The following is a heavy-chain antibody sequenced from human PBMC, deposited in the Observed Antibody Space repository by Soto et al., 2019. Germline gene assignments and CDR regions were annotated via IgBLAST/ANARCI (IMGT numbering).Heavy chain of an antibody. V-gene: IGHV1-8*01. CDR2: MKPNRGNT. J-gene: IGHJ6*03. D-gene: IGHD3-3*01. Sequence: ASVKVSCKASGYTFTSYDINCVRQATGQGLEWMGWMKPNRGNTGYAQKFQGRVTMTRNTSISTAYMELSSLRSEDTAVYYCARGCFITIFGVVIHDYYMDVWGKGTTVTVSS. CDR3: ARGCFITIFGVVIHDYYMDV. CDR1: GYTFTSYD.